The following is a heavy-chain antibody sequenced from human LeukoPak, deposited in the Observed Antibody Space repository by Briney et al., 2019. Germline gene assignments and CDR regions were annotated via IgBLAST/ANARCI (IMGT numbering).Heavy chain of an antibody. CDR3: ARVSGEVAAAGIYYFDY. D-gene: IGHD6-13*01. CDR1: GDSVSSNSAA. V-gene: IGHV6-1*01. CDR2: TYYRYKWYN. J-gene: IGHJ4*02. Sequence: SQTLSLTCPISGDSVSSNSAAWNWIRQSPSRGLEWLGRTYYRYKWYNDYAVSVKSRITINPDTSKNQFSLQLNSVTPEDTAVYYCARVSGEVAAAGIYYFDYWGQGTLVTVSS.